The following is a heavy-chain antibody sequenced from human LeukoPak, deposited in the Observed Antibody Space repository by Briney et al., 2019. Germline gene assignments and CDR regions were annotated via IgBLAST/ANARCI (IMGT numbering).Heavy chain of an antibody. V-gene: IGHV3-30*18. Sequence: GRSLRLSCAASGFTFSSYGMHWVRQAPGKGLEWGAVISYDGSNKYYADSVKGRFTISRDNSKNTLYLQMNSLRAEDTAVYYCAKDRTGYCSGGSCFGFDYWGQGTLVTVSS. CDR2: ISYDGSNK. CDR3: AKDRTGYCSGGSCFGFDY. CDR1: GFTFSSYG. D-gene: IGHD2-15*01. J-gene: IGHJ4*02.